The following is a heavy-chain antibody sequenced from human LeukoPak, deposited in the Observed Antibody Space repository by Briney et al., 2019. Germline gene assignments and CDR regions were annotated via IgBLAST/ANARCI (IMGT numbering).Heavy chain of an antibody. Sequence: GGSLRLSCAASGFTFSSYGMHWVRQAPGKGLEWVAVIWYDGTDKYYADSVKGRFTISRDNSKNTLYLQMNSLRAEDTAVYYCARDARDTFMLTADSWGQGTLVTVSS. CDR1: GFTFSSYG. V-gene: IGHV3-33*01. D-gene: IGHD5-18*01. CDR3: ARDARDTFMLTADS. J-gene: IGHJ4*02. CDR2: IWYDGTDK.